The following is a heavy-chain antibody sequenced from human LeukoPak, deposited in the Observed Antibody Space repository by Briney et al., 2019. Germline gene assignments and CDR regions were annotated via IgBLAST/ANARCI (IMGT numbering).Heavy chain of an antibody. D-gene: IGHD1-1*01. J-gene: IGHJ4*02. Sequence: ETLSLTCAVYGGSFSGYYWSWIRQPPGKGLEWVANIKQDGSEQYYGDSVKGRFTISRDNANNSLFLQMDSLTAEDTAVYYCARDHRYGGLFDYWGQGTLVTVSS. CDR1: GGSFSGYY. CDR3: ARDHRYGGLFDY. V-gene: IGHV3-7*01. CDR2: IKQDGSEQ.